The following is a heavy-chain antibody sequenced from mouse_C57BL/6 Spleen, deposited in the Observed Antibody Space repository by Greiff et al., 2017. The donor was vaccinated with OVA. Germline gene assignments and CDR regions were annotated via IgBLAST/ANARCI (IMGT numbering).Heavy chain of an antibody. CDR1: GYTFTSYW. V-gene: IGHV1-69*01. D-gene: IGHD4-1*01. J-gene: IGHJ2*01. Sequence: VQLQQPGAELVMPGASVKLSCKASGYTFTSYWMHWVKQRPGQGLEWIGEIDPSASYTNYNQKFKGKSTLTVDKSSSTAYMQLSSLTSEDSAVYYCARRDWDFDYWGQGTTLTVSS. CDR2: IDPSASYT. CDR3: ARRDWDFDY.